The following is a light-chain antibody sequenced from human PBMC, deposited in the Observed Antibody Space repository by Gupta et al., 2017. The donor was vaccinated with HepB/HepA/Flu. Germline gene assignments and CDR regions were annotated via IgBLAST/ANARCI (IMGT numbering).Light chain of an antibody. CDR1: SSDVGGSNY. Sequence: QSALTQPRSVSGSPGQSVIISCTGPSSDVGGSNYVSWYQQHPDKAPKVIIYDVSKRPSGVPDRFSGSKSGNTASLTISGLQAEDEADYYCCSYAGRYTKIFGGGTKLTVL. J-gene: IGLJ2*01. CDR3: CSYAGRYTKI. CDR2: DVS. V-gene: IGLV2-11*01.